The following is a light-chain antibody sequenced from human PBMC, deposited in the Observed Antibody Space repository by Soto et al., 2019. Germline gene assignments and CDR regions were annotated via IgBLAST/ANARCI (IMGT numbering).Light chain of an antibody. Sequence: DLQLTRSPSSLSTSIGDRVTITCRASQGVSAYLLWYQQTQGRAPKLLIYSASNLVSGVPSRFSGSGSGTNFTLTISSLQPEDFATYYCQQSYRTPYTFGQGTKLETK. CDR1: QGVSAY. CDR2: SAS. V-gene: IGKV1-39*01. J-gene: IGKJ2*01. CDR3: QQSYRTPYT.